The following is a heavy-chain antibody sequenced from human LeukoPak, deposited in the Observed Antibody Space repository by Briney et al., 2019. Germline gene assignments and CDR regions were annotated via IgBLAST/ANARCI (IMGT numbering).Heavy chain of an antibody. V-gene: IGHV4-59*01. J-gene: IGHJ5*02. D-gene: IGHD3-16*02. Sequence: PSETLSLTCAVYGGSFSGYYWSWIRQSPGKGLEWIGYIYYSGSTNYNPSLKSRVTISVDTSKNQFSLKLSSVTAADTAVYYCARGSLTFGGVIVEKYNWFDPWGQGTLVTVSS. CDR1: GGSFSGYY. CDR2: IYYSGST. CDR3: ARGSLTFGGVIVEKYNWFDP.